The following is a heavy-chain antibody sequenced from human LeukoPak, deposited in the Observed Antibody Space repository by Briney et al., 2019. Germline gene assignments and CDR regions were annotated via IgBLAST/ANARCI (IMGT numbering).Heavy chain of an antibody. CDR1: GFTFSSYS. CDR3: ARDYYYDSGGYYSNFDY. Sequence: GGYLRLSCAASGFTFSSYSMNWARQAPGKGLEWVSAISSSSSYIYYADSVKGRFTISRDNAKNSLYLQMNSLRAEDTAVYYCARDYYYDSGGYYSNFDYWGQGTLVTVSS. CDR2: ISSSSSYI. V-gene: IGHV3-21*01. J-gene: IGHJ4*02. D-gene: IGHD3-22*01.